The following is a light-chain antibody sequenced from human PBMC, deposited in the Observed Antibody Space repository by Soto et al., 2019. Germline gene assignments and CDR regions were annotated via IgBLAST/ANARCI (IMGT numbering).Light chain of an antibody. CDR2: AAS. J-gene: IGKJ4*01. CDR1: QGISSY. CDR3: QQRKDYPLT. Sequence: DIQLTQSPSFLSASVGDRVTITYRASQGISSYLAWFQQKPGRAPKLLVYAASTLQSGVPSRFSGSGSGTEFTLTISSLQPEDFATYYCQQRKDYPLTFGGGTKVDIK. V-gene: IGKV1-9*01.